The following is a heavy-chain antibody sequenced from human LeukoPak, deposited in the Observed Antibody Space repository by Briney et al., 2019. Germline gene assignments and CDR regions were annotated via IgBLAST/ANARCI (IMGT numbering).Heavy chain of an antibody. CDR1: GGSFSGYY. V-gene: IGHV4-34*01. J-gene: IGHJ5*02. CDR2: INHSGST. Sequence: SETLSLTCAVYGGSFSGYYRSWIRQPPGKGLEWIGEINHSGSTNYNPSLKSRVTISVDTSKNQFSLKLISVAAADTAVYYCARGSIWFDPWGQGTLVTVSS. CDR3: ARGSIWFDP. D-gene: IGHD3-3*02.